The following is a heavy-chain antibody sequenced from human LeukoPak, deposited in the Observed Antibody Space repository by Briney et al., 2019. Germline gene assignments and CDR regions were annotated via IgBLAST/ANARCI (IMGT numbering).Heavy chain of an antibody. CDR3: ARVIGAAGNFDY. CDR1: GYTFTGYY. V-gene: IGHV1-2*02. CDR2: INPNSGGT. J-gene: IGHJ4*02. D-gene: IGHD6-13*01. Sequence: ASVKVSCKASGYTFTGYYMHWVRQAPGQGLEWMGWINPNSGGTNYAQKFQGRVTMTRDTSISTAYMELSRLRSDDTAVYYCARVIGAAGNFDYWGQGTLVTVSS.